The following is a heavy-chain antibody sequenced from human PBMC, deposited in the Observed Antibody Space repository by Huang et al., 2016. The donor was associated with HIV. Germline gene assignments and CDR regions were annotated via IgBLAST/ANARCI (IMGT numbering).Heavy chain of an antibody. CDR1: GYRFRSNW. V-gene: IGHV5-51*01. D-gene: IGHD3-10*01. Sequence: EVQLVQSGAEVKKPGESLKISCKGSGYRFRSNWIGWVRQMPGKGLAWMGIISPGDSDTRYSPSFQGQVTISADKSINTAYLQWSSLKASDTAMYYCARLIGSPSFYYGLDVWGQGTTVTVSS. CDR3: ARLIGSPSFYYGLDV. CDR2: ISPGDSDT. J-gene: IGHJ6*02.